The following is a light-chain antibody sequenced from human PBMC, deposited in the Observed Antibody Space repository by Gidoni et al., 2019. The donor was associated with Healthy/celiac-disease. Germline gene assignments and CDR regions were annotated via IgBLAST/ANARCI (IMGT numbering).Light chain of an antibody. Sequence: DIQMTQSPSSLSASVGDRVTITCRASQSISSYLNWYQQKPGKAPKLLIYAASSLQSGVLSRFSGSGSGTDFTLTISSLQPEDFATYYCQQSYSTRIFTFGPGTKVDIK. J-gene: IGKJ3*01. CDR3: QQSYSTRIFT. CDR1: QSISSY. CDR2: AAS. V-gene: IGKV1-39*01.